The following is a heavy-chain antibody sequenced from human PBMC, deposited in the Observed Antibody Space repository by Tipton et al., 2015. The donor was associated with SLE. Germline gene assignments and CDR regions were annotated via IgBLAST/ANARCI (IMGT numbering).Heavy chain of an antibody. Sequence: SLRLSCAASGFTFSNYDMHWVRQAPGKGLDWVAFIRFDGTNKYYADSVKGRFTISRDNSKNTLYLQMNSLRAEDTAVYYCAKGQTEDVSSRGMDVWGQGTKVTVSS. V-gene: IGHV3-30*02. J-gene: IGHJ6*02. D-gene: IGHD6-19*01. CDR3: AKGQTEDVSSRGMDV. CDR2: IRFDGTNK. CDR1: GFTFSNYD.